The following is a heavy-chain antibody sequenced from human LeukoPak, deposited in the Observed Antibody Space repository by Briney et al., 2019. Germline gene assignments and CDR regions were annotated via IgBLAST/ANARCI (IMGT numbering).Heavy chain of an antibody. J-gene: IGHJ4*02. Sequence: SETLSLTCTVSGGSISSSSHHWGWIRQPPGKGLEWIGSMYYSGGTYYNPSLKSRVTISIETSKNQFSLKLNSVTAADTAVYYCARLVRYCSSDSCYPFDYWGQGTLVTVSS. D-gene: IGHD2-2*01. CDR1: GGSISSSSHH. CDR3: ARLVRYCSSDSCYPFDY. V-gene: IGHV4-39*01. CDR2: MYYSGGT.